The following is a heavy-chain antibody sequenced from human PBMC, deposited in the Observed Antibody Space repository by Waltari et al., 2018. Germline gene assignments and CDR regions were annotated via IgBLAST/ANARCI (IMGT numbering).Heavy chain of an antibody. CDR3: VRGTSDWPGIDY. D-gene: IGHD6-19*01. V-gene: IGHV3-74*03. CDR2: ISPDGAGT. Sequence: EVRLVQYGGGVVQSGGSLRLTCGGPGFTFRGYWVDWVRQPQGTGLVWVARISPDGAGTTYADLVEGRFTISRDNARNTVALQMDSLRADDTAVYYCVRGTSDWPGIDYWAQGILVTVSS. J-gene: IGHJ4*02. CDR1: GFTFRGYW.